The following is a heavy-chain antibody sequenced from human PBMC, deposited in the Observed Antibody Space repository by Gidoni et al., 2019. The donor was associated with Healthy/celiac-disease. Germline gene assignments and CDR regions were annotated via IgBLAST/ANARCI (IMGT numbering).Heavy chain of an antibody. V-gene: IGHV1-46*01. J-gene: IGHJ4*02. CDR2: INPSGGST. D-gene: IGHD6-6*01. Sequence: QVQLVQSGAEVKKPGASVKASSKASAYTFTSYYMHWVRQAPGQGLEWMGIINPSGGSTSYAQKFQGRVIMTRDTSTSTVYMELSSLRSEDTAVYYCAGSFESYYFDYWGQGTLVTVSS. CDR3: AGSFESYYFDY. CDR1: AYTFTSYY.